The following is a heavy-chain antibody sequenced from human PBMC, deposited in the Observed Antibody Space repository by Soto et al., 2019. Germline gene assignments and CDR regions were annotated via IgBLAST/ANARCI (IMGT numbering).Heavy chain of an antibody. V-gene: IGHV1-69*06. Sequence: SVKVSCKASGGTFSSYAISWVRQAPGQGLEWMGGINPIFGKANYAQKFQGRVTMTEDTSTNTAYMELSSLRSEDTAVYYCATGYSGSYYESAFDIWGQGTMVTVSS. CDR2: INPIFGKA. D-gene: IGHD1-26*01. CDR3: ATGYSGSYYESAFDI. J-gene: IGHJ3*02. CDR1: GGTFSSYA.